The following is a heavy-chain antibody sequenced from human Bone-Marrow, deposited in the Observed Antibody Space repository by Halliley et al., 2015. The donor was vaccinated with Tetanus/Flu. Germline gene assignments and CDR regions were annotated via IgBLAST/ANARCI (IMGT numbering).Heavy chain of an antibody. Sequence: APGRGLEWVGLISNDGNHKFYGDSVKGRFTISRDNSKNTLYLQMNRLRPEDTAIYYCALESFDYWGRGTLVTVSS. CDR3: ALESFDY. V-gene: IGHV3-30*03. J-gene: IGHJ4*01. CDR2: ISNDGNHK.